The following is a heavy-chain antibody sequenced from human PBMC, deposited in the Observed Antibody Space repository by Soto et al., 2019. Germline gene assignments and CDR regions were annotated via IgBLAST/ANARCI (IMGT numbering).Heavy chain of an antibody. V-gene: IGHV3-48*01. CDR3: ARVVPATNDAFDI. Sequence: GGSLRLSCAASGFTFSSYSMNWVRQAPGKGLEWVSYISSSSSTIYYADSVKGRFTISRDNAKNSLYLQMNSLRAEDTAVYYCARVVPATNDAFDIWGQGTMVTVSS. D-gene: IGHD2-2*01. J-gene: IGHJ3*02. CDR1: GFTFSSYS. CDR2: ISSSSSTI.